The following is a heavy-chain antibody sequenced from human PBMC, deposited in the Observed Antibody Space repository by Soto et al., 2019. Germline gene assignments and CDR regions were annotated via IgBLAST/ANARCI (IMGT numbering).Heavy chain of an antibody. CDR1: GGSISSGGYY. Sequence: KASETLSLTCTVSGGSISSGGYYWSWIRQHPGKGLEWIGYIYYSGSTYYNPSLKSRVTISVDTSKNQFSLKLSSVTAADTAVYYCARANLLEWSPYYYYGMDVWGQGTTVNVSS. V-gene: IGHV4-31*03. D-gene: IGHD3-3*01. CDR2: IYYSGST. CDR3: ARANLLEWSPYYYYGMDV. J-gene: IGHJ6*02.